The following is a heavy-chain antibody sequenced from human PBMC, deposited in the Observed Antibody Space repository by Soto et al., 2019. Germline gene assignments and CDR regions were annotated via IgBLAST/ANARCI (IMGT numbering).Heavy chain of an antibody. J-gene: IGHJ4*02. V-gene: IGHV1-46*04. CDR3: ARSPPLRECPGGDCSHFDF. D-gene: IGHD2-21*02. CDR1: GYRFTAYY. Sequence: QVQLVQSGAEVQKPGASVKVSCKASGYRFTAYYMHWVRQAPGQGLEWMAIINPSSGVSTYAQRLQGRLTMTRDTSTSTVYMELSRLRSEATAVYYCARSPPLRECPGGDCSHFDFWGQGTMVTVSS. CDR2: INPSSGVS.